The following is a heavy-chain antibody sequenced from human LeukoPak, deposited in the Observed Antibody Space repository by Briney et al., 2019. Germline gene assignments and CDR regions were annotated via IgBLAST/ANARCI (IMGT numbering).Heavy chain of an antibody. CDR3: ARGGPNYYGSGSYCVPFDY. Sequence: GASVKVSCKASGYTFTSYGISWVRQAPGQGLEWMGWISAYNGNTNYAQKLQGRVTMTTDTSTSTAYMELRSLRSDDTAVYYCARGGPNYYGSGSYCVPFDYWGQGTLVTVSS. V-gene: IGHV1-18*01. J-gene: IGHJ4*02. CDR2: ISAYNGNT. CDR1: GYTFTSYG. D-gene: IGHD3-10*01.